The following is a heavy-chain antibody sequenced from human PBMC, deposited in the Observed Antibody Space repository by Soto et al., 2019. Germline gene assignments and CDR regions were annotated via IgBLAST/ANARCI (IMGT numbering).Heavy chain of an antibody. Sequence: SETLSLTCAVYGGSFSGYYWSWIRQPPGKGLEWIGEINHSGSTNYNPSLKSRVTISVDTSKNQFSLKLSSVTAADTAVYYCARGRGCSSTSCYWSWRPQTSGYYYMDVWGKGTTVTVSS. D-gene: IGHD2-2*01. CDR1: GGSFSGYY. V-gene: IGHV4-34*01. J-gene: IGHJ6*03. CDR2: INHSGST. CDR3: ARGRGCSSTSCYWSWRPQTSGYYYMDV.